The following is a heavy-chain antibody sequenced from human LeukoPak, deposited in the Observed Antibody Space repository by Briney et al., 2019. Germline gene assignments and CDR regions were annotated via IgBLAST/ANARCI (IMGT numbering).Heavy chain of an antibody. CDR2: IIPIFGTA. J-gene: IGHJ3*02. Sequence: SVNVSCKASGGTFSSYAISWVRQAPGQGLEWMGGIIPIFGTANYAQKFQGRVTMTRNTSISTAYMELSSLRSEDTAVYYCAVYCTNGVCYRRGAFDIWGQGTVVTVSS. CDR3: AVYCTNGVCYRRGAFDI. CDR1: GGTFSSYA. V-gene: IGHV1-69*05. D-gene: IGHD2-8*01.